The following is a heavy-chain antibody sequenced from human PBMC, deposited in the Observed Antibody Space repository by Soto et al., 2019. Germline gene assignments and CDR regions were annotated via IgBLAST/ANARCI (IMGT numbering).Heavy chain of an antibody. CDR3: AREMGDSGYYYYGMDV. Sequence: ASVKVSCKASGYTFTSYDINWVRQATGQGLEWMGWMNPNSGNTGYAQKFQGRVTMTRNTSLSTAYMELSSLRSEDTAVYYCAREMGDSGYYYYGMDVWGQGPTVTVSS. V-gene: IGHV1-8*01. CDR2: MNPNSGNT. D-gene: IGHD1-26*01. CDR1: GYTFTSYD. J-gene: IGHJ6*02.